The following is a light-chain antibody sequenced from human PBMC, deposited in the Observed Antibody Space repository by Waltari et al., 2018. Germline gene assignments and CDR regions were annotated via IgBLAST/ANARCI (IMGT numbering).Light chain of an antibody. CDR3: QQYDSAPLT. CDR2: GAS. V-gene: IGKV3-20*01. CDR1: QTGRTTY. Sequence: ELLVAQSPSTLSLSPGGRATLSCRANQTGRTTYLAWYQQKPGQAPTLLIYGASSRATGIPDRFSGSGSGTDFSLTISSLEPEDFAVYYCQQYDSAPLTFGGGTKVEIK. J-gene: IGKJ4*01.